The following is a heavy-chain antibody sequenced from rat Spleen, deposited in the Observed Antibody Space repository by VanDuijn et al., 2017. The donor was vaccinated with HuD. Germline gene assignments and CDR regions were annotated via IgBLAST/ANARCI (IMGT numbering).Heavy chain of an antibody. CDR3: ATMNNYADYFDY. J-gene: IGHJ2*01. V-gene: IGHV5-29*01. CDR2: ISYDGSST. CDR1: GFIFSTYG. Sequence: EVRLVESGGGLFQPGRSLKLSCAASGFIFSTYGMAWVRQTPAKGLEWVATISYDGSSTYYRDSVKGRFTISRDNAKSTLYLQMDSLRSEDTATYYCATMNNYADYFDYWGQGVMVTVSS. D-gene: IGHD1-10*01.